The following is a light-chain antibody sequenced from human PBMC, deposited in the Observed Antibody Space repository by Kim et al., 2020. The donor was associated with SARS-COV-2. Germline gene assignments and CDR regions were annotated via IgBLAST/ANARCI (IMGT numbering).Light chain of an antibody. CDR3: SSYTINSTLV. CDR2: DVS. Sequence: GSPGQSITISCTGTSSDVGGYNYVSWYQQHPGKAPKVMIYDVSNRPSGVSNRFSGSKSGNTASLTVSGLQPEDEADYYCSSYTINSTLVFGTGTKVTVL. V-gene: IGLV2-14*03. J-gene: IGLJ1*01. CDR1: SSDVGGYNY.